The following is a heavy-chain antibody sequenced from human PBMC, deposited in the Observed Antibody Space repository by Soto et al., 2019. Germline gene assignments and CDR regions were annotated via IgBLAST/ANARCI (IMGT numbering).Heavy chain of an antibody. CDR1: GFTFRDYY. Sequence: QVQLVESGGGLVKPGGSLRLSCAASGFTFRDYYMSWIHQAPGKGLEWVSYISSSGSTIYYADSEKGRFTISRDNAKNSLYLQMNSLRAEETAVYCCAIRGGSPYYFDYWGQGTLVTVSS. J-gene: IGHJ4*02. CDR2: ISSSGSTI. V-gene: IGHV3-11*01. D-gene: IGHD5-12*01. CDR3: AIRGGSPYYFDY.